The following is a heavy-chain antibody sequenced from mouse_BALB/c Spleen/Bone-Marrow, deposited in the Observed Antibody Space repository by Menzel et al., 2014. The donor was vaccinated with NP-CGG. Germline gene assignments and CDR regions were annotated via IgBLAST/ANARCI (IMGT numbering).Heavy chain of an antibody. J-gene: IGHJ3*02. Sequence: EESGGRLVTPGTPLTLTFTXSGFSLSSHDMSWVRQAPGKGLEWIGIIYASGTTYYANWARGRFTISRTSTTVDLRIASPTTEDTATYFCARGSPGWGHGHNLWGQRTLVTVS. CDR1: GFSLSSHD. CDR3: ARGSPGWGHGHNL. CDR2: IYASGTT. V-gene: IGHV5-6-5*01. D-gene: IGHD1-1*01.